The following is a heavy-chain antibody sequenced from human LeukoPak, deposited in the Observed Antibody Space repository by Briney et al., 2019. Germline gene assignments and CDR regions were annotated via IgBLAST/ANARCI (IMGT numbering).Heavy chain of an antibody. CDR2: INHSGST. Sequence: SETLSLTCAVYGGSFSGYYWSWLRQPPGKGLEWIGEINHSGSTNYNPSLKSRVTISVDTSKNHFSLNLRSVTAADTAVYYCARRSYNSPFRYWGQGTPVTVSS. D-gene: IGHD5-24*01. CDR3: ARRSYNSPFRY. V-gene: IGHV4-34*01. CDR1: GGSFSGYY. J-gene: IGHJ4*02.